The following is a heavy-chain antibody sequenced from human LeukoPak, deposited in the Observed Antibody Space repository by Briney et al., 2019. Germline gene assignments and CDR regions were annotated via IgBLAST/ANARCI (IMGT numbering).Heavy chain of an antibody. D-gene: IGHD5-24*01. J-gene: IGHJ3*02. CDR1: EFTVSSNY. Sequence: GGSLRLSCLVSEFTVSSNYMSWVRLAPGKGLEWVSVIYSGGSTYYADSVKGRFTISRDNSKNTLYLQMNSLRAEDTAVYYCARDSGWLDAFDIWGQGTMVTVSS. CDR2: IYSGGST. V-gene: IGHV3-53*01. CDR3: ARDSGWLDAFDI.